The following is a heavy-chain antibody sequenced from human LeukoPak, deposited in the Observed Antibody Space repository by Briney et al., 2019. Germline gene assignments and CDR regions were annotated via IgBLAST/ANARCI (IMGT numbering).Heavy chain of an antibody. CDR1: GFTFNHYG. D-gene: IGHD4-11*01. Sequence: GGSLTLSCAATGFTFNHYGMHWVRQAPGKGLEWVAVIWSDGTNRYYTGSVKGRFTISRVDSRNTVYLQMNTLRPEDTGMYYCARDAQRGFDYSNSLQYWGRGTPVTVST. CDR3: ARDAQRGFDYSNSLQY. V-gene: IGHV3-33*01. CDR2: IWSDGTNR. J-gene: IGHJ4*02.